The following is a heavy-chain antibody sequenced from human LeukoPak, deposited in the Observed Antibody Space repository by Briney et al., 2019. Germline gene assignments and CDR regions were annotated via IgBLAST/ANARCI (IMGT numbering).Heavy chain of an antibody. D-gene: IGHD3-22*01. V-gene: IGHV3-23*01. J-gene: IGHJ6*03. CDR2: ISGSGGST. CDR1: GFTFSSYA. CDR3: AKDHYYDSSGYFTLSYYYYMDV. Sequence: GGSLRLSCAASGFTFSSYAMSWVRQAPGKGLEWVSAISGSGGSTYYADSVKGRFTISRDNSKNTLYLQMNSLRAEDTGVYYCAKDHYYDSSGYFTLSYYYYMDVWGKGTTVTVSS.